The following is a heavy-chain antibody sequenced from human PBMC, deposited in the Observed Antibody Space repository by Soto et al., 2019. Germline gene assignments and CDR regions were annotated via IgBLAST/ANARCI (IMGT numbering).Heavy chain of an antibody. CDR1: GGSISSYY. V-gene: IGHV4-59*12. J-gene: IGHJ4*02. D-gene: IGHD6-13*01. CDR3: ARVRAAAGMIDY. CDR2: IYYSGST. Sequence: PSXTLSLTCTVSGGSISSYYCSWILQPPGKGLEWIGYIYYSGSTNYNPSLKSRVTISVDTSKNQFSLKLSSVTAADTAVYYCARVRAAAGMIDYWGRGTLVTVSS.